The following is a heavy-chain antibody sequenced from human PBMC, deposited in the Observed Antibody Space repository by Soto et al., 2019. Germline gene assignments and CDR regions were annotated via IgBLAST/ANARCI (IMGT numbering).Heavy chain of an antibody. J-gene: IGHJ4*02. V-gene: IGHV3-64*01. CDR2: ISSNGGTT. CDR3: VRRVSENYDY. Sequence: EVQLAESGGGMVQPGGSLRLSCVASGFTFSSYDMHWVRQAPGKGLEYVSSISSNGGTTYYGNSVKGRFTISRDNSKNTLYLKMGSLRAEDMAVYYCVRRVSENYDYWGQGTLVTVSS. D-gene: IGHD1-7*01. CDR1: GFTFSSYD.